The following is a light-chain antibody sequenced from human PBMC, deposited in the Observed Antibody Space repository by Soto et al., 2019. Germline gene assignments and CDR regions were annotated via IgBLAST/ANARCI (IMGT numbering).Light chain of an antibody. CDR2: DAS. CDR1: QSVSSY. V-gene: IGKV3-11*01. CDR3: QQRSNWTLT. Sequence: EIVLTQSPATLSFSPGERATLSCRASQSVSSYLAWYQQKPGHAPRLLIYDASNRATGIPARFSGSGYGTDFTLTISSLEPEDFAVYYCQQRSNWTLTFGGGTKVENK. J-gene: IGKJ4*01.